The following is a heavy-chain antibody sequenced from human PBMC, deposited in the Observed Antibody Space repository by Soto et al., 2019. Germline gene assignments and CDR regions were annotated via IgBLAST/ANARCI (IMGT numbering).Heavy chain of an antibody. Sequence: QLQLQESGPGLVKPSETLSLTCTVSGVSISGNTYYWGWVRQPPGKGLQWLGSVYSSGTTYYNPSLKSRVTISVDTSKNQFSLKLSSVTAADTAVYYCARIMPPKYGSSHDYFDYWCQGTLVTISS. CDR2: VYSSGTT. D-gene: IGHD6-13*01. CDR3: ARIMPPKYGSSHDYFDY. CDR1: GVSISGNTYY. J-gene: IGHJ4*02. V-gene: IGHV4-39*01.